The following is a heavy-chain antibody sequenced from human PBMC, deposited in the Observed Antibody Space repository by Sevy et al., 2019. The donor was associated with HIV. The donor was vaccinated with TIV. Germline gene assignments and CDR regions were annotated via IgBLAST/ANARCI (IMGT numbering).Heavy chain of an antibody. CDR3: TTGNYYDSSGYYMGAFDI. J-gene: IGHJ3*02. Sequence: GGSLRLSCAASGFTFSNAWMSWVRQAPGKGLEWVGRIKSKTDGGTTDYAAPVKGRFTISRDDSKNTLYLQMNSLKTKDTAVYYCTTGNYYDSSGYYMGAFDIWGQGTMVTVSS. V-gene: IGHV3-15*01. D-gene: IGHD3-22*01. CDR1: GFTFSNAW. CDR2: IKSKTDGGTT.